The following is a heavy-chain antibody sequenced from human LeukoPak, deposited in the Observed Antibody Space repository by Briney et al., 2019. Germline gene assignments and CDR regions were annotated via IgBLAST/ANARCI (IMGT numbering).Heavy chain of an antibody. CDR3: AKVSIAPRRYYYYGMDV. CDR2: ISGSGGST. CDR1: GFTFSSYA. Sequence: PGGSLRLSCAASGFTFSSYAMSWVRQAPGKGLEWVSAISGSGGSTYYADSVKGRFTISRDNPKNTLYLQMNSPRAEDTAVYYCAKVSIAPRRYYYYGMDVWGQGTTVTVSS. D-gene: IGHD6-6*01. V-gene: IGHV3-23*01. J-gene: IGHJ6*02.